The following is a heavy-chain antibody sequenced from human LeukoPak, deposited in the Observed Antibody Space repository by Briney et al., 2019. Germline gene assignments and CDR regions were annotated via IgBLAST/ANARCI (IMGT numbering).Heavy chain of an antibody. V-gene: IGHV3-66*01. D-gene: IGHD1-26*01. J-gene: IGHJ3*02. CDR1: EFSVGSNY. CDR2: IYSGGST. CDR3: ARELREHGAFDI. Sequence: GGSLRLSCAASEFSVGSNYMTWVRQAPGKGLEWVSLIYSGGSTYYADSVKGRFTISRDTSKNTVYLQMNSLRAEDTAVYYCARELREHGAFDIWGQGTMVTVSS.